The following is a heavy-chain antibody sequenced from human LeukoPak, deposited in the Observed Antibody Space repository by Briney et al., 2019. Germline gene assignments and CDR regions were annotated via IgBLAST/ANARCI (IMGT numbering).Heavy chain of an antibody. Sequence: ASVKVSCKASGYTFTGYYMHWVRQAPGQGLEWMGWINPNSGGTNYAQKFQGWVTMTRDTSISTAYMELSRLRSDDTAVYYCARATRIQRWSPFDYWGQGTLVTVSS. D-gene: IGHD5-18*01. V-gene: IGHV1-2*04. CDR1: GYTFTGYY. CDR2: INPNSGGT. CDR3: ARATRIQRWSPFDY. J-gene: IGHJ4*02.